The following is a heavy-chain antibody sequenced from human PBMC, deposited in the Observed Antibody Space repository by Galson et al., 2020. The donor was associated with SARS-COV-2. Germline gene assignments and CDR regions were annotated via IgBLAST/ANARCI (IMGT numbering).Heavy chain of an antibody. CDR2: ITTDGGST. Sequence: QAGGSLRLSCAASGFTFSRFAMHWVRQAPGKGLEYVSAITTDGGSTYYANSVKGRFTISRDNSRNTLYLQMYSLRTEDMAVYYCARGSRWGQGTLVTVFS. CDR3: ARGSR. J-gene: IGHJ4*02. CDR1: GFTFSRFA. V-gene: IGHV3-64*01.